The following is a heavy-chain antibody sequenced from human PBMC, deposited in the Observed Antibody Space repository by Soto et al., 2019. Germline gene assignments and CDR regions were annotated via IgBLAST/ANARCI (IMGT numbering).Heavy chain of an antibody. CDR3: ARRDYGSSYNWFDP. Sequence: TVSGGSISSGGYYWSWIRQHPGKGLEWIGYIYYSGSTYYNPSLKSRVTISVDTSKNQFSLKLSSVTAADTAVYYCARRDYGSSYNWFDPWGQGTLVTVSS. CDR2: IYYSGST. D-gene: IGHD3-22*01. V-gene: IGHV4-31*03. J-gene: IGHJ5*02. CDR1: GGSISSGGYY.